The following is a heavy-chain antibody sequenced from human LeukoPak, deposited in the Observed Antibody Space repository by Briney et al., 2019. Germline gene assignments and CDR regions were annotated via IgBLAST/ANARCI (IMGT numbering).Heavy chain of an antibody. CDR3: ARGDYSEYFQH. V-gene: IGHV1-2*02. D-gene: IGHD4-17*01. CDR1: GYTFTGDY. CDR2: INPNSGGT. J-gene: IGHJ1*01. Sequence: GASVKVSCKASGYTFTGDYMHWVRQAPGQGLECMGWINPNSGGTNYAQKFQGRVTMISDTSISTAYMELSRLRSDDTAVYYCARGDYSEYFQHWGQGTLVTVSS.